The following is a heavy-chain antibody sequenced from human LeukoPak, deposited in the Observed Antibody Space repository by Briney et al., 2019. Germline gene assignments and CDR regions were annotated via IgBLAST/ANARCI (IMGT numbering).Heavy chain of an antibody. CDR3: AKDNRVRGVIRD. D-gene: IGHD3-10*01. CDR1: GFTFSSYA. V-gene: IGHV3-43*02. Sequence: GGSLRLSCAASGFTFSSYAMSWVRQAPGKGLEWVSLISGDGGSTYYADSVKGRFTISRDNSKNSLYLQMNSLRTEDTALYYCAKDNRVRGVIRDWGQGTLVTVSS. CDR2: ISGDGGST. J-gene: IGHJ4*02.